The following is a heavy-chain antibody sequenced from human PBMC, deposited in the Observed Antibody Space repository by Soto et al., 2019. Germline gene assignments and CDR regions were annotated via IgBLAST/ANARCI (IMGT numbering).Heavy chain of an antibody. CDR1: GGSISSSSYY. J-gene: IGHJ6*02. CDR3: AREVDFWSAKSYYYGMDV. D-gene: IGHD3-3*01. Sequence: PSETLSLTCTVSGGSISSSSYYWGWIRQPPGKGLEWIGSIYYSGSTYYNPSLKSRVTISVDTSKNQFSLKLSSVTAADTAVYYCAREVDFWSAKSYYYGMDVWGQGTTVTVS. V-gene: IGHV4-39*01. CDR2: IYYSGST.